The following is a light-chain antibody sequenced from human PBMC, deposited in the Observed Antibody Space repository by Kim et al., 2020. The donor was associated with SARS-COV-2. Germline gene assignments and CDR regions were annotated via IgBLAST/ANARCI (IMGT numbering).Light chain of an antibody. V-gene: IGKV3-11*01. J-gene: IGKJ1*01. CDR2: DAL. Sequence: EVVLTQSPATLSLSPGERATLSCRSSQSVSHYLAWYQQKPGQAPRLLIYDALKRATGIPARFSGSGSGTDFTLTISSLEPEDFAVYYCQQRGNWPQTFGQGTKVDI. CDR1: QSVSHY. CDR3: QQRGNWPQT.